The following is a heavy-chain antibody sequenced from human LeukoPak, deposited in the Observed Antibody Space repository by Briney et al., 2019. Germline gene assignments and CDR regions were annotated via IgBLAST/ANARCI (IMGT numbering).Heavy chain of an antibody. V-gene: IGHV4-38-2*02. D-gene: IGHD6-19*01. J-gene: IGHJ4*02. CDR3: AREGATVAGKTSLDY. Sequence: PSETLSLTCAVSGYSISSGYYWGWIRQPPGKGLEWIGSIYHSGSTYYNPSLKSRVTISVDTSKNQFSLKLTSVTAADTGVYYCAREGATVAGKTSLDYWGQGTPVTVSS. CDR2: IYHSGST. CDR1: GYSISSGYY.